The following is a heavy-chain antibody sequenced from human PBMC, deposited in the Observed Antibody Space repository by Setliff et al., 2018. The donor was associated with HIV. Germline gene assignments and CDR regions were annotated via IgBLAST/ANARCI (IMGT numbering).Heavy chain of an antibody. Sequence: PSETLSLTCTVSGGSISSEGYYWSWIRQHPGKGLEWIGYIYYSGDTYYSPSLKSRLTISVDTSKNQFSLKLGSVTAADTAVYYCVRAEYSSSSDWFAPWGQGALVTVSS. D-gene: IGHD6-6*01. J-gene: IGHJ5*02. V-gene: IGHV4-31*03. CDR2: IYYSGDT. CDR3: VRAEYSSSSDWFAP. CDR1: GGSISSEGYY.